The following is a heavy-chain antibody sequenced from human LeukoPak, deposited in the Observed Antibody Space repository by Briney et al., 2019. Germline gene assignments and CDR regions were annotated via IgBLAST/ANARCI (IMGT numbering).Heavy chain of an antibody. Sequence: GGSLRLSCAASGFTFSSYWMSWVRQAPGKGLEWVANIKQDGSEKYYVDSVKGRFTISRDNAKNSLYLQMNSLRAEDTAVYYCARERHYSRHYDYVWGSYRYTEFDYWGQGTLVTVSS. CDR3: ARERHYSRHYDYVWGSYRYTEFDY. D-gene: IGHD3-16*02. CDR1: GFTFSSYW. CDR2: IKQDGSEK. V-gene: IGHV3-7*01. J-gene: IGHJ4*02.